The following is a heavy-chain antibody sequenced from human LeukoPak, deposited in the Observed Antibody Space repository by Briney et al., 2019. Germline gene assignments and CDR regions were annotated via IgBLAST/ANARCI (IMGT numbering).Heavy chain of an antibody. Sequence: SETLSLTCAVSGGSISSSNWWGWVGQPPGKGLEWIGEIYHSGSTYYNPSLKSRVTISVDTSKNQFSLKLSSVTAADTAVYYCARRRHTMVRGVIITRSGWFDPWGQGTLVTVSS. V-gene: IGHV4-4*02. CDR2: IYHSGST. J-gene: IGHJ5*02. CDR3: ARRRHTMVRGVIITRSGWFDP. D-gene: IGHD3-10*01. CDR1: GGSISSSNW.